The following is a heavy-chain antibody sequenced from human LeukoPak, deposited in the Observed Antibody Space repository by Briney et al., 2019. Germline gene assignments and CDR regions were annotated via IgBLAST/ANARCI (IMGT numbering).Heavy chain of an antibody. Sequence: PGGSLSLSCVVSEFTVSNNYMSWVRQAPGKGLEWVSVICSGGSTYYADSVKGRFTISRDNSKNTVYLQMNSLRAEDTAVYYCARRYSSSWCHDYWGQGTLVTVSS. CDR2: ICSGGST. CDR1: EFTVSNNY. D-gene: IGHD6-13*01. V-gene: IGHV3-53*01. J-gene: IGHJ4*02. CDR3: ARRYSSSWCHDY.